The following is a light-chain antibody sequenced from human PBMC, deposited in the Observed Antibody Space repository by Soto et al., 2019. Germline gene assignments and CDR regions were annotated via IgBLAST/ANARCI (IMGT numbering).Light chain of an antibody. CDR3: QQYGSSPWT. V-gene: IGKV3-20*01. CDR2: GAS. CDR1: QSVRSNY. Sequence: EIVLTQSPGTLSLSPGERATLSCRASQSVRSNYLAWYRQTPGQAPRLLIYGASNRATGIPDRFSGSGSGTDFTLIISRLEPEDFALYYCQQYGSSPWTFGQGTKVKIK. J-gene: IGKJ1*01.